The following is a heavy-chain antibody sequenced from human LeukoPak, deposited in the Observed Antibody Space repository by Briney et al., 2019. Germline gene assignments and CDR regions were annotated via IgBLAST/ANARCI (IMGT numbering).Heavy chain of an antibody. CDR2: FYHSGT. CDR1: GDSMSTSY. Sequence: PSETLSLTCTVSGDSMSTSYWSWIRQPLRKGLDWIVYFYHSGTDYNPSLKSRVTISGDMSNNQFSLKLRSVTAADTAIYYCARGWRGDHFDSWGQGTLVSVSS. V-gene: IGHV4-59*01. CDR3: ARGWRGDHFDS. J-gene: IGHJ4*02. D-gene: IGHD3-16*01.